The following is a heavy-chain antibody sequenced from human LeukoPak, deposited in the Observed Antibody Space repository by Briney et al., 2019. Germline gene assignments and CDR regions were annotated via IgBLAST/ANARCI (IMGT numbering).Heavy chain of an antibody. D-gene: IGHD3-9*01. CDR2: INAGNGNR. Sequence: ASVRVSCKASGYTFTSYAIHWVRQAPGQRLEWMGWINAGNGNRKYSQKFQDRVTITREPSATTAYMELNSLTSEDTAVYYCAREGDFDREYRFDPWGQGTLVTVSS. CDR1: GYTFTSYA. V-gene: IGHV1-3*01. CDR3: AREGDFDREYRFDP. J-gene: IGHJ5*02.